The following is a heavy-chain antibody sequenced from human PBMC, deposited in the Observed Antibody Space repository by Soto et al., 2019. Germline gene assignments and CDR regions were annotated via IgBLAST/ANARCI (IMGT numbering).Heavy chain of an antibody. J-gene: IGHJ6*02. D-gene: IGHD3-10*01. Sequence: PSETLSLTCAVYGGSFSGYYWTWIRQPPGKGLEWIGEINHSGSTNYNPSLKSRVTISVDTSKNQISLKLSSVTAADTAVYYCAGRASYGSGSYYINYYYYGMDVWGQGTTVTVSS. CDR1: GGSFSGYY. CDR2: INHSGST. V-gene: IGHV4-34*01. CDR3: AGRASYGSGSYYINYYYYGMDV.